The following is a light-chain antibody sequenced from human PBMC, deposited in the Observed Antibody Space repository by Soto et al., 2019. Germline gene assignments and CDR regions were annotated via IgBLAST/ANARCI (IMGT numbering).Light chain of an antibody. CDR2: DAS. J-gene: IGKJ3*01. CDR1: HDITSY. CDR3: QKCDYLPI. V-gene: IGKV1-33*01. Sequence: DIQMTQSPSSLSASVGDRVTITCQASHDITSYLNWYQHKPGKAPKLLIYDASILEAGVPSRFSGSGSGTHFTFTISSLXXXXVATYYCQKCDYLPIFGPGTTVDFK.